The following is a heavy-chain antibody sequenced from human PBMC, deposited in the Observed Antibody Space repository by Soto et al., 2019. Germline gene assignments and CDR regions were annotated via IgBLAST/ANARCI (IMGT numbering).Heavy chain of an antibody. J-gene: IGHJ4*02. Sequence: PGGSLRLSCAASGFTFRNNVLSWVRHVPGKGLEWAAGISSSGGRTNYADSVKGRFTISRDNSKDTLYLQMNSLRAEDTALYYCAKVQEFCGFNCYIVDSWGQGVLVTVSS. CDR2: ISSSGGRT. CDR1: GFTFRNNV. V-gene: IGHV3-23*01. CDR3: AKVQEFCGFNCYIVDS. D-gene: IGHD2-21*02.